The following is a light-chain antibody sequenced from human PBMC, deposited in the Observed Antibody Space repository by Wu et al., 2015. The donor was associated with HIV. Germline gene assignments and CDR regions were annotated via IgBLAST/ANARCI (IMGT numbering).Light chain of an antibody. Sequence: QLTQSPYSLSASVGDRVTITCRASESLSNRLAWYQQKPGKAPQLLIYWSSTLESGVPSRFSGSGSGTEFTLTISSLQPDDFATYYCQQYVSYSAWTFGQGTKVEIK. CDR3: QQYVSYSAWT. CDR1: ESLSNR. J-gene: IGKJ1*01. CDR2: WSS. V-gene: IGKV1-5*03.